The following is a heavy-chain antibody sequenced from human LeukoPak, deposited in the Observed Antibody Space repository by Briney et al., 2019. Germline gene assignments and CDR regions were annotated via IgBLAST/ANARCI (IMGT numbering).Heavy chain of an antibody. V-gene: IGHV5-51*01. CDR3: ARQRVGASEYYFDY. CDR2: ICPGDSDT. J-gene: IGHJ4*02. D-gene: IGHD1-26*01. CDR1: GYTFTSYW. Sequence: GESLKISCQGSGYTFTSYWIGWVRQMPGKGLEWMGIICPGDSDTRYSPSFQGQVTISADKSISTAYLQWSSLKASDTAMYYCARQRVGASEYYFDYWGQGTLVTVSS.